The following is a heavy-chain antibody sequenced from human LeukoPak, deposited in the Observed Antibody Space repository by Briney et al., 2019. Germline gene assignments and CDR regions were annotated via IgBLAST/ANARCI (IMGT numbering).Heavy chain of an antibody. CDR3: ARDHCSGGTCYFPRYY. V-gene: IGHV4-4*07. CDR1: GGSVRGYY. D-gene: IGHD2-15*01. CDR2: IYTSGRT. J-gene: IGHJ4*02. Sequence: SETLSLTCTVSGGSVRGYYWRWLRHPVGEGGVAIGRIYTSGRTNPNPSLKSRHTMSVDTSKTQFSLKLSSVTAADTAVYYCARDHCSGGTCYFPRYYWGQGTLVTVSS.